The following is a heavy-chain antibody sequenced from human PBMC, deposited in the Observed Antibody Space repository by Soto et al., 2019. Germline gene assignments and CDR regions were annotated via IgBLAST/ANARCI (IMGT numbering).Heavy chain of an antibody. V-gene: IGHV4-30-2*01. Sequence: SETLSLTGAVSGGSNSSGGYSWSWIRQPPGKGMEWIGYIYHSGSTYYNPSLKSRVTISVDRSKNQFSLKLSSVNAADTDLYYCARVTTGTTERPNGFDPWAEETLVTFSS. CDR1: GGSNSSGGYS. CDR2: IYHSGST. J-gene: IGHJ5*02. CDR3: ARVTTGTTERPNGFDP. D-gene: IGHD1-7*01.